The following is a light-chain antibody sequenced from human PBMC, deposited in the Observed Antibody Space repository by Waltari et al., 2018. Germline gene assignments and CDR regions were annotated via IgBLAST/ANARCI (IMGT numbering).Light chain of an antibody. CDR2: DES. V-gene: IGKV3-11*01. CDR1: LSISSH. CDR3: QQRSNLWT. J-gene: IGKJ1*01. Sequence: ETVLTQSPATLSLSPGERATLSCRASLSISSHLAWYQQKPGQPPRLLIYDESKRATGIPARFSCSGSGTDFTLTISSLEPEDFAVYYCQQRSNLWTFGQGTKVEIK.